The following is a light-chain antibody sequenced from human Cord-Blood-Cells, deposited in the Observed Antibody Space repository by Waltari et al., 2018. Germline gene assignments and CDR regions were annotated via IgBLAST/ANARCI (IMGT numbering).Light chain of an antibody. V-gene: IGLV2-14*01. Sequence: QSALTQPASVAGSPGQAITISCTGTSSDCGGYNYVYWYQQHRGKAPKLMIYDVSKRPSGVSNRFSGSKSGNTASLTISGLQAEDEADYYCSSYTSSSTVVFGGVTKLTVL. J-gene: IGLJ2*01. CDR3: SSYTSSSTVV. CDR2: DVS. CDR1: SSDCGGYNY.